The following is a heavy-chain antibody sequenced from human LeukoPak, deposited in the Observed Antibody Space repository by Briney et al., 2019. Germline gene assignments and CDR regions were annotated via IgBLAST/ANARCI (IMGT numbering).Heavy chain of an antibody. CDR2: ISYSGTT. CDR1: GGSISSGNHY. J-gene: IGHJ4*02. Sequence: SETLSLTCTVSGGSISSGNHYWGWIRQSPEKGLEWIGSISYSGTTYYNPSLKSRVTISLDTSKNHFSLKLNSVTAADTAVYYCAKEESGWFGELLGDYFDYWGQGTLVTVSS. V-gene: IGHV4-39*07. CDR3: AKEESGWFGELLGDYFDY. D-gene: IGHD3-10*01.